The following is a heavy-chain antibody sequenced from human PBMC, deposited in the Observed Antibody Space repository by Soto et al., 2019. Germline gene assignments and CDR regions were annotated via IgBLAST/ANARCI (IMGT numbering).Heavy chain of an antibody. CDR3: AKDTGAMVRGVTPGHYYYYGMDV. J-gene: IGHJ6*02. CDR2: ISYDGSNK. Sequence: QVQLVESGGGVVQPGRSLRLSCAASGFTFSSYGMHWVRQAPGKGLEWVAVISYDGSNKYYADSVKGRFTISRDNSKNTLYLKMNSLRAEDTAVYYCAKDTGAMVRGVTPGHYYYYGMDVWGQGTTVTVSS. CDR1: GFTFSSYG. D-gene: IGHD3-10*01. V-gene: IGHV3-30*18.